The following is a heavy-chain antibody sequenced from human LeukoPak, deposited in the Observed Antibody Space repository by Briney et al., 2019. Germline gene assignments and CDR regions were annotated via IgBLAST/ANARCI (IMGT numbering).Heavy chain of an antibody. J-gene: IGHJ4*02. CDR1: GFTVSSNY. D-gene: IGHD6-13*01. Sequence: GGSLRLSCAASGFTVSSNYMSWVRQAPGKGLEWVSLIYSGANTYYADSVKGRFTISRDNSKNTLYLQMNSLRAEDTAVYYCARLGMIQAYSTEDYWGQGTLVTVSS. V-gene: IGHV3-53*01. CDR2: IYSGANT. CDR3: ARLGMIQAYSTEDY.